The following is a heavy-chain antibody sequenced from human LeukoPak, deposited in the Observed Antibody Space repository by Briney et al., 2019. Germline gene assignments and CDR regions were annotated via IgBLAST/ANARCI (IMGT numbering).Heavy chain of an antibody. CDR1: GGSISSYY. D-gene: IGHD1-26*01. V-gene: IGHV4-59*12. CDR3: VRESVTGSYSFDY. Sequence: SETLSLTCTVSGGSISSYYWSWIRQPPGKGLEWIGYIYYSGSTNYNPSLKSQVTISVGTSKNQFSLKLSSVTAADTAVYYCVRESVTGSYSFDYWGQGTLVTVSS. CDR2: IYYSGST. J-gene: IGHJ4*02.